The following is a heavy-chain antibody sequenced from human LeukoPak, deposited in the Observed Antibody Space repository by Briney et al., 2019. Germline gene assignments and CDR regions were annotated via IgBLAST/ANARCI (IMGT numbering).Heavy chain of an antibody. CDR3: ARGRYCSSTSCYTSYAFDI. V-gene: IGHV1-69*05. Sequence: SVKVSCKASGGTFSSYAISWVRQAPGQGPEWMGGIIPIFGTANYAQKFQGRVTITTDESTSTAYMELSSLRSEDTAVYYCARGRYCSSTSCYTSYAFDIWGQGTMVTVSS. CDR1: GGTFSSYA. D-gene: IGHD2-2*02. J-gene: IGHJ3*02. CDR2: IIPIFGTA.